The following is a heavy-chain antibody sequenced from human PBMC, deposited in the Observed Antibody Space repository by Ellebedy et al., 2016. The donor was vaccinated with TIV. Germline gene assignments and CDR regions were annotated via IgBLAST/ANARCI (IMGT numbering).Heavy chain of an antibody. Sequence: SETLSLTCAVNGGSFTYYYWSWIRQPPGKGLEWIGYIYYSGSTNYNPSLKSRVTMSVDTSKNQFSLKLSSVTAADTAVYYCARLSHQIPDWGQGILVTVSS. V-gene: IGHV4-59*08. J-gene: IGHJ4*02. CDR1: GGSFTYYY. CDR3: ARLSHQIPD. CDR2: IYYSGST.